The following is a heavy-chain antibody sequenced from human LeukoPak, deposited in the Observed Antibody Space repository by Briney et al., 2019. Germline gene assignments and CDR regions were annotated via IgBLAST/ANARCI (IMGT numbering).Heavy chain of an antibody. CDR3: ARGAVRGYSGYDLYWYFDL. CDR2: TYYRSKWYN. V-gene: IGHV6-1*01. Sequence: SQTLSLTCAISGDSVSSNSAAWNGIRQSPSRGLEWLGRTYYRSKWYNDYAVSVKSRITINPDTSKNQFSLQLNSVTPEDTAVYYCARGAVRGYSGYDLYWYFDLWGRGTLVTVSS. D-gene: IGHD5-12*01. J-gene: IGHJ2*01. CDR1: GDSVSSNSAA.